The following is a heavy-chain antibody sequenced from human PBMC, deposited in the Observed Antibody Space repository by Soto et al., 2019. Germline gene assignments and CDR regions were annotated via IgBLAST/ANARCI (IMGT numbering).Heavy chain of an antibody. CDR1: GFTFSSYG. D-gene: IGHD3-10*01. CDR3: ANLSPRITMVRGVIGLPDY. Sequence: GGSLRLSCAASGFTFSSYGMHWVRQAPGKGLEWVAVISYDGSNKYYADSVKGRFTISRDNSKNTLYLQMNSLRAEDTAVYYCANLSPRITMVRGVIGLPDYWGQGTLVTVSS. J-gene: IGHJ4*02. V-gene: IGHV3-30*18. CDR2: ISYDGSNK.